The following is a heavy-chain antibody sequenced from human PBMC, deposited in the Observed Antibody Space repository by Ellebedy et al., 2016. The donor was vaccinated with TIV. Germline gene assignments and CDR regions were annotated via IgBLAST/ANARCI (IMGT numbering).Heavy chain of an antibody. CDR2: ITPNTGAT. Sequence: AASVKVSCKTSGYTFAGYYIHWVRQAPGQGLEWLGWITPNTGATKYAQKFQGRVTMTRATSISTTYTELSSLRSDDAAVYYCAKALSAYDYYVLDFWGQGTLLTVSS. CDR3: AKALSAYDYYVLDF. CDR1: GYTFAGYY. D-gene: IGHD3-10*02. J-gene: IGHJ4*02. V-gene: IGHV1-2*02.